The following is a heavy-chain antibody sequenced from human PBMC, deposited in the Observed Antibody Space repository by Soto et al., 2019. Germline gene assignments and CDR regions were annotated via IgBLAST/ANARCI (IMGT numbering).Heavy chain of an antibody. V-gene: IGHV3-48*03. J-gene: IGHJ4*02. Sequence: EVQLVESGGGLVQPGGSLRLSCAASGFTVSSYEMNWVRQAPGKGLEWVSYISSSGSTIYYADSVKGRFTISRDNAKNSLYLQMNSLRAEDTAVYYCARELAVAGIFGWGQGTLVTVSS. CDR1: GFTVSSYE. D-gene: IGHD6-19*01. CDR2: ISSSGSTI. CDR3: ARELAVAGIFG.